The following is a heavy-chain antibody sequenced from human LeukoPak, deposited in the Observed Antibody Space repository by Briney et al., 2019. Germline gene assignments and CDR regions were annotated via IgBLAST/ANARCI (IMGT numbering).Heavy chain of an antibody. J-gene: IGHJ4*02. V-gene: IGHV3-11*06. D-gene: IGHD5-18*01. Sequence: DSVKGRFTISRDNAKNSLYLQMNSLRAEDTAVYYCARGPLVQLWSPLDYWGQGTLVTVSS. CDR3: ARGPLVQLWSPLDY.